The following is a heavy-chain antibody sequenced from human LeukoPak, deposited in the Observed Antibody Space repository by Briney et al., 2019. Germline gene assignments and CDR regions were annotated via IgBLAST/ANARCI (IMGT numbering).Heavy chain of an antibody. D-gene: IGHD4-17*01. J-gene: IGHJ4*02. CDR2: IYSGGST. V-gene: IGHV3-53*01. CDR3: ARVPTTVTTVYFDY. Sequence: GGSLRLSCAASGFTVSSNYMSWVRQAPGKGLEWDSVIYSGGSTYYADSVKGRFTISRDNSKNTLHLQMNSLRAEDTAVYYCARVPTTVTTVYFDYWGQGTLVTVSS. CDR1: GFTVSSNY.